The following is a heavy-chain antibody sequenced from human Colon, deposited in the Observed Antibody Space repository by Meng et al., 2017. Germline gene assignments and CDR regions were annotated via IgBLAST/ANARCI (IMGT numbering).Heavy chain of an antibody. CDR3: ARCRYGRSSGWYNHDY. D-gene: IGHD6-19*01. CDR2: INPNSGGT. Sequence: ASVKVSCKASGYTFTGYYMHWVRQAPGQGLEWMGWINPNSGGTNYAQKFQGRVTMTRDTSTSTTYMELSRLRSDDTAVYYCARCRYGRSSGWYNHDYWGQGTLVTVSS. J-gene: IGHJ4*02. V-gene: IGHV1-2*02. CDR1: GYTFTGYY.